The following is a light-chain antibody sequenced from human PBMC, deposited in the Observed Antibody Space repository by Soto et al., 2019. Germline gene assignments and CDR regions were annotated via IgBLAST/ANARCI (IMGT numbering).Light chain of an antibody. V-gene: IGLV2-14*02. Sequence: QSALTQPASVSGSPGQSITISCTGPSSDVGNYNLVSWYQQYPGKAPKLMIYEVSNRPSRVSNRFSGSKSGNTASLTISGLQAEDEADYYCSSYSSSSTRVFGGGTKLTVL. CDR3: SSYSSSSTRV. CDR1: SSDVGNYNL. J-gene: IGLJ3*02. CDR2: EVS.